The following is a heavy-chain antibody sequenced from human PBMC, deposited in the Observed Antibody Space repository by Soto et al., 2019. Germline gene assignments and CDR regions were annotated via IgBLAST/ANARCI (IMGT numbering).Heavy chain of an antibody. CDR3: ARYIAARTWFAFDI. V-gene: IGHV4-39*01. J-gene: IGHJ3*02. Sequence: QLQLQESGPGLVKPSETLSLTCTVSGGSISSSSYYWGWIRQPPGKGLEWIGSIYYSGSTYYNPSLKSRVTISVDTSKNQFSLKLSSVTAADTAVYYCARYIAARTWFAFDIWGQGTMVTVSS. CDR1: GGSISSSSYY. CDR2: IYYSGST. D-gene: IGHD6-6*01.